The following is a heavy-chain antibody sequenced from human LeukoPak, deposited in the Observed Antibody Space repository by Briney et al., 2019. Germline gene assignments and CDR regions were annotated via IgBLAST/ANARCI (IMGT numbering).Heavy chain of an antibody. Sequence: SETLSLTCTVSGGSISSYYWSWIRQPPGKGLEWIGYVYYSGSTNYNPSLKSRVTISVDTSKNQFSLKLSSVTAADTAVYYCAREYKWLRRGYYFDYWGQGTLLTVSS. V-gene: IGHV4-59*01. J-gene: IGHJ4*02. CDR1: GGSISSYY. CDR2: VYYSGST. D-gene: IGHD1-20*01. CDR3: AREYKWLRRGYYFDY.